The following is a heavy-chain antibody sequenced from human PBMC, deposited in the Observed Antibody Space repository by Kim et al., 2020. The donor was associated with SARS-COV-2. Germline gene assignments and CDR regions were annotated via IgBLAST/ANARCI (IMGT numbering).Heavy chain of an antibody. V-gene: IGHV3-7*03. CDR1: GFTFSNYW. CDR3: ARQYCSSTRCYSNWFDP. Sequence: VSLRLSCAASGFTFSNYWMSWVRQAPGKGLEWVANIKQDGSDKYYVDSVKGRFTISRDNAENSLYLQMNSLRADDTAVYYFARQYCSSTRCYSNWFDPWGQGTLVTVSS. D-gene: IGHD2-2*01. CDR2: IKQDGSDK. J-gene: IGHJ5*02.